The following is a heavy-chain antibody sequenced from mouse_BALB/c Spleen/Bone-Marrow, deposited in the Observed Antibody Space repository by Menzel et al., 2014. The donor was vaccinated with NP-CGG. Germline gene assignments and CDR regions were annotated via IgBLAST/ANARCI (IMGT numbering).Heavy chain of an antibody. V-gene: IGHV5-9-4*01. CDR3: ARSPQRDYAMDY. D-gene: IGHD3-2*02. CDR1: GFTFSSYA. CDR2: ISSGGSYT. Sequence: EVKLVESGGGLVKPGGSLKLSCAASGFTFSSYAMSWVRQSPEKRLEWVAEISSGGSYTYYPDTVTGRFTISRGNAKNTLYLEMSSLRSEDTAMYYCARSPQRDYAMDYWGQGTSVTVSS. J-gene: IGHJ4*01.